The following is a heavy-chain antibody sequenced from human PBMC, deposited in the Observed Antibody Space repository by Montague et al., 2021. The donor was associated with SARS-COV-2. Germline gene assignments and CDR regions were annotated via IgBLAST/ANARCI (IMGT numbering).Heavy chain of an antibody. V-gene: IGHV4-39*01. CDR1: GGSISSSSYY. D-gene: IGHD1-26*01. CDR2: ILYSGSP. CDR3: ARLWDTVYYYYGMDV. Sequence: SETLSLTCAVSGGSISSSSYYWGWIRQPPGKGLEWIGCILYSGSPYSTPSLRSRVSISVDTSKNQFSLKLSSVTAADTAVYYCARLWDTVYYYYGMDVWGQGTTVTVSS. J-gene: IGHJ6*02.